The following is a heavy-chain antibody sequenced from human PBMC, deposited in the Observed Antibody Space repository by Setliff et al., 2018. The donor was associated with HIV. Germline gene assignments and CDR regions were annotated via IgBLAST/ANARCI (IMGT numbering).Heavy chain of an antibody. D-gene: IGHD3-10*01. Sequence: VKVSCKASGFTFSSSAIHWVRQARGQRLEWIGWIVVDSGDTNYAQKFQNRVALTRDVSTRTAYMELSSLRSEDTAVYYCATLVRGVAPFDDWGQGTLVTVSS. V-gene: IGHV1-58*02. CDR2: IVVDSGDT. CDR3: ATLVRGVAPFDD. CDR1: GFTFSSSA. J-gene: IGHJ4*02.